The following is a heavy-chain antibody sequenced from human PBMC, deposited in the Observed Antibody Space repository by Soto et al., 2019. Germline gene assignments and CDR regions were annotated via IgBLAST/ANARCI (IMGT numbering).Heavy chain of an antibody. J-gene: IGHJ4*02. V-gene: IGHV4-31*03. CDR2: IYYSGST. Sequence: SETLSLTCTVSGGSISSGGYYWSWIRQHPGKGLEWIGYIYYSGSTYYNPSLKSRVTISVDTSKNQFSLKLSSVTAADTAVYFCASLRAPLFFDRPRYSIDYWGQGTLVTVSS. D-gene: IGHD3-16*02. CDR1: GGSISSGGYY. CDR3: ASLRAPLFFDRPRYSIDY.